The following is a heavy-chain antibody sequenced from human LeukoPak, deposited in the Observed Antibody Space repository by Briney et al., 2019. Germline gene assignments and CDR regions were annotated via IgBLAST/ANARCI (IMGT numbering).Heavy chain of an antibody. Sequence: SETLSLTCTVSGGSISSSTYYWAWIRQPPGKGLEWVGNIFYSGSTYYNPSLKSRVTISVDTSKNQFSLKLSSVTAADTAVYYCAREVAAAGGYDYWGQGTLVTVSS. CDR2: IFYSGST. CDR3: AREVAAAGGYDY. D-gene: IGHD6-13*01. CDR1: GGSISSSTYY. V-gene: IGHV4-39*07. J-gene: IGHJ4*02.